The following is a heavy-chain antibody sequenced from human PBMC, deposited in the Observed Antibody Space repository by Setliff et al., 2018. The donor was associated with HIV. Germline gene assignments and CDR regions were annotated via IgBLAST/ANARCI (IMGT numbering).Heavy chain of an antibody. D-gene: IGHD3-10*01. CDR2: LNPSGDST. CDR3: ARGGYHGFGSYGDY. CDR1: GYTFTTYY. J-gene: IGHJ4*02. Sequence: ASVKVSCKASGYTFTTYYVHWVRQAPGQGLEWMGILNPSGDSTAYAQQFQGRVTMTRDTSTSIVYMELSSLRSEDTAVYYCARGGYHGFGSYGDYWGQGTLVTVSS. V-gene: IGHV1-46*01.